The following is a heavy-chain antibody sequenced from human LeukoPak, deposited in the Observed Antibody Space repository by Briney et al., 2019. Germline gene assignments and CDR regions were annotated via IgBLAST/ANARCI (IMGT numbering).Heavy chain of an antibody. CDR2: IIPILGIA. J-gene: IGHJ4*02. D-gene: IGHD5-24*01. Sequence: GASVKVSCKASGGTFSSYAISWVRQAPGQGLEWMGRIIPILGIANYAQKFQGRVTIPADKSTSTAYIELSSLRTEDTAVDYCARDSRDGYNYRYWGQGTLVTVSS. V-gene: IGHV1-69*04. CDR3: ARDSRDGYNYRY. CDR1: GGTFSSYA.